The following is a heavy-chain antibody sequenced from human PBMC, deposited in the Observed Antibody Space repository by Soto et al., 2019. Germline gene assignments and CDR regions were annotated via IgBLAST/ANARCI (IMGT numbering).Heavy chain of an antibody. CDR1: GFTVSSHY. Sequence: EVQLVESGGGLIQPGGSLRLSCAASGFTVSSHYMSWVRQAPGKGLEWVSVIFSGGGTYYADSVKGRFTISRDNSKNTVYLQMNSLRAEDTAVYYCGRGISGRYGFDPWGQGTLVTVSS. CDR3: GRGISGRYGFDP. V-gene: IGHV3-53*01. D-gene: IGHD1-26*01. J-gene: IGHJ5*02. CDR2: IFSGGGT.